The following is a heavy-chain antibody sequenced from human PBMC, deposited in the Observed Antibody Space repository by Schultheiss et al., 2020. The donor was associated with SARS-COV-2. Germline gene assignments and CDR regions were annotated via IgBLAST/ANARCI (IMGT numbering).Heavy chain of an antibody. CDR1: GGSISSYY. J-gene: IGHJ3*02. D-gene: IGHD3-22*01. Sequence: SETLSLTCTVSGGSISSYYWSWIRQPPGKGLEWIGYIFYSGTTNYNPSLKGRVTISVDTSKNQFSLKLSSVTAADTAVYYCARDSTMIVGDGAFDIWGQGTMVTVSS. CDR3: ARDSTMIVGDGAFDI. V-gene: IGHV4-4*08. CDR2: IFYSGTT.